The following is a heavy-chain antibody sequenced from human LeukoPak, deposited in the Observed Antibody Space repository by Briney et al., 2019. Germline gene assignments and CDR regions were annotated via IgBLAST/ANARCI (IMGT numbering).Heavy chain of an antibody. Sequence: SETLSLTCTVSGGSISSYYWSWIRQPAGKGLEWIGRIYTSGSTNYNPSLKSRVTVSVDTSKNQFSLKLSSVTAADTAVYYCARDRPMYCDILGYGMDVWGQGTTVTVSS. D-gene: IGHD3-9*01. CDR3: ARDRPMYCDILGYGMDV. J-gene: IGHJ6*02. CDR1: GGSISSYY. CDR2: IYTSGST. V-gene: IGHV4-4*07.